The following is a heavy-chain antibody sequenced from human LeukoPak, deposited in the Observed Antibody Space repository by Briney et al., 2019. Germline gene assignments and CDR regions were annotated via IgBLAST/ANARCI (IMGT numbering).Heavy chain of an antibody. J-gene: IGHJ4*02. CDR3: ARGVHIAVAGTYRASLGY. CDR1: GGTFSSYA. V-gene: IGHV1-69*05. Sequence: ASVKVSCKASGGTFSSYAISWVRQAPGQGLEWMGGIIPIFGTANYAQKFQGRVTITTDESTSTAYMELSSLRSEDTAVYYCARGVHIAVAGTYRASLGYWGQGTLVTVSS. CDR2: IIPIFGTA. D-gene: IGHD6-19*01.